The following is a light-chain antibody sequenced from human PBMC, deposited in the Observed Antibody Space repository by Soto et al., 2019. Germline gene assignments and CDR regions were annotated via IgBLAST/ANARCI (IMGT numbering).Light chain of an antibody. CDR1: QSVANY. CDR2: DAS. J-gene: IGKJ5*01. CDR3: QQRTNRPSST. V-gene: IGKV3-11*01. Sequence: EIVLTQSPATLSLSPGERATLSCRASQSVANYLAWYQQKPGQAPRLLIHDASNRATGIPVRFSGSGSGTDFSLTISSLEPEDFALYYCQQRTNRPSSTFGQGTRLEIK.